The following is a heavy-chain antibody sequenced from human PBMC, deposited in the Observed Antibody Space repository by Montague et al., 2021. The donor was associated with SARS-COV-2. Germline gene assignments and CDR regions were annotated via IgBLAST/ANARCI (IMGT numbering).Heavy chain of an antibody. J-gene: IGHJ6*02. V-gene: IGHV4-34*01. CDR2: IRPSGST. D-gene: IGHD2-2*01. CDR1: GGSLSGYY. CDR3: VRVPYRLLFVPRYYGMDV. Sequence: SETLSLTCAVYGGSLSGYYSSWIRQPPGAGLEWIAEIRPSGSTSYNPSLKSRVTISVDTSKNPFSLELSSATAADMAVYYCVRVPYRLLFVPRYYGMDVWGQGTTVTVSS.